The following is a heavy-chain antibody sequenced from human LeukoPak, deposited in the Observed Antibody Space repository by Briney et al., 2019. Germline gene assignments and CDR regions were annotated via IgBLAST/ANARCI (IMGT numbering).Heavy chain of an antibody. Sequence: GGSLRLSCAASRFTFSSYEMNCVRQAPGKGQEWVPYISGSGSAIYYADSVKGGFTISRDNAKNSLYLQMNSLRAEDTAVYYCKTAAGSEDLLKNWFDPWGQGTLVTVSS. CDR2: ISGSGSAI. CDR1: RFTFSSYE. J-gene: IGHJ5*02. D-gene: IGHD6-13*01. V-gene: IGHV3-48*03. CDR3: KTAAGSEDLLKNWFDP.